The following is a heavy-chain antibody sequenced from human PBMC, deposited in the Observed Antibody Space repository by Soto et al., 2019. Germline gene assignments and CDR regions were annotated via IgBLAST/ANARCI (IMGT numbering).Heavy chain of an antibody. CDR2: IYYSGST. J-gene: IGHJ6*02. D-gene: IGHD6-13*01. V-gene: IGHV4-59*01. CDR1: GGSISSYY. CDR3: ARDTLYSSSFDV. Sequence: SETLSLTCTVSGGSISSYYWSWIRQPPGKGLEWIGYIYYSGSTNYNPSLKSRVTISVDTSKNQFSLKLSSVTAADTAAYYCARDTLYSSSFDVWGQGTTVTVS.